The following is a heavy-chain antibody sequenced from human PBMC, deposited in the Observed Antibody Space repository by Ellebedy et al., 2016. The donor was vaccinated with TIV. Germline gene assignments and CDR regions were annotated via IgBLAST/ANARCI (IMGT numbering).Heavy chain of an antibody. V-gene: IGHV3-23*01. J-gene: IGHJ3*02. CDR2: IYGGGGSK. CDR1: GFTFSNYA. Sequence: PGGSLRLSCAASGFTFSNYAMAWVRQTPGKGLEWVSGIYGGGGSKYYTDSVKGRFTISRDNSKNTLFLQLNSLRGEDTAIYYCAKDQVGGDGRWVFDMWGQGTLVTVSS. D-gene: IGHD3-16*01. CDR3: AKDQVGGDGRWVFDM.